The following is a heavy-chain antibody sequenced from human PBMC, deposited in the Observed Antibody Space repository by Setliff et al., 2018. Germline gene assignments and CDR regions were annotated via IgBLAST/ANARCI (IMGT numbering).Heavy chain of an antibody. V-gene: IGHV1-18*01. CDR2: ISPYSGNT. J-gene: IGHJ4*02. Sequence: ASVKVSCKASGYTFTNYGVTWVRQAPGQGLEWMGWISPYSGNTYYAPELQGRVTLTTDTSTTAAYLELRSLTSDDTAVYYCSRLVRYCTTTTCQRASGDDYWGQGTLVTVSS. D-gene: IGHD2-8*01. CDR3: SRLVRYCTTTTCQRASGDDY. CDR1: GYTFTNYG.